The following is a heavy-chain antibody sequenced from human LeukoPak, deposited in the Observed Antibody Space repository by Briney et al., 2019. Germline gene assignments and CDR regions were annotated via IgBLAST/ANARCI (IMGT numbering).Heavy chain of an antibody. CDR3: ARVNVEYSYGPPYYYYYMDV. V-gene: IGHV1-69*05. D-gene: IGHD5-18*01. CDR2: IIPIFGTA. CDR1: GGTFSSYA. J-gene: IGHJ6*03. Sequence: SVKVSCKASGGTFSSYAISWVRQAPGQGLEWMGGIIPIFGTANYSQKFQGRVTITTDESQSTAYMELSSLRSEDTAVYYCARVNVEYSYGPPYYYYYMDVWGKGTTVTVSS.